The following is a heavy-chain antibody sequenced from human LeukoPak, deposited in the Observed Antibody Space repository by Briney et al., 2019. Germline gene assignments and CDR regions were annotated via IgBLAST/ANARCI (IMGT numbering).Heavy chain of an antibody. Sequence: SETLSLTCTVSGDSISNYYWNWIRQPPGKELEWIGYIYCSGTTNYSPSLKSRVTISVDTSKSQFSLKLSSVTAADTAVYFCARRARANRAYYFDYWGQGTLVTVSS. CDR1: GDSISNYY. CDR3: ARRARANRAYYFDY. J-gene: IGHJ4*02. CDR2: IYCSGTT. V-gene: IGHV4-59*01.